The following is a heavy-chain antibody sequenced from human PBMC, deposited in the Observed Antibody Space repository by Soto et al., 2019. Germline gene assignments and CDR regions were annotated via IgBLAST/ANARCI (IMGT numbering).Heavy chain of an antibody. D-gene: IGHD2-15*01. CDR2: IYYSGST. CDR3: ARVNRYCSGGSCYVLIDY. J-gene: IGHJ4*02. Sequence: QVQLQESGPGLVKPSQTLSLTCTVSGGSISSGGYYWSWIRQHPGKGLEWIGYIYYSGSTYYNPSLKSRVTISVDTSKNQFSLKLSSVTAADTAVYYCARVNRYCSGGSCYVLIDYWGQGTLVTVSS. V-gene: IGHV4-31*03. CDR1: GGSISSGGYY.